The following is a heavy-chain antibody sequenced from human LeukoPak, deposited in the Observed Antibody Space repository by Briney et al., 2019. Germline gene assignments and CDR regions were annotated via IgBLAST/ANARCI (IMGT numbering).Heavy chain of an antibody. CDR3: ASDTAMAY. V-gene: IGHV4-34*01. CDR2: INHSGST. J-gene: IGHJ4*02. D-gene: IGHD5-18*01. Sequence: SETLSLTCAVYGESFSGYYWSWIRQPPGKGLEWIGEINHSGSTNYNPSLKSRVTISVDTSKNQFSLKLSSVTAADTAVYYCASDTAMAYWGQGTLVTVSS. CDR1: GESFSGYY.